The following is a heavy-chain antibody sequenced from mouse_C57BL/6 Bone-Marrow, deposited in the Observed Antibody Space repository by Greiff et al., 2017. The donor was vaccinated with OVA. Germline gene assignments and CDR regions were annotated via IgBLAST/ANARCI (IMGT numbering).Heavy chain of an antibody. Sequence: QVQLQQPGAELVMPGASVKLSCKASGYTFTSYWMHWVKQRPGQGLEWIGEIDPSDSSTNYTQKFKGKSTLTVDKSSSTAYMQLSSLTSEDDAVYDCARGTTVGAIDDRGQGNTRTVSS. D-gene: IGHD1-1*01. CDR2: IDPSDSST. CDR1: GYTFTSYW. CDR3: ARGTTVGAIDD. J-gene: IGHJ2*01. V-gene: IGHV1-69*01.